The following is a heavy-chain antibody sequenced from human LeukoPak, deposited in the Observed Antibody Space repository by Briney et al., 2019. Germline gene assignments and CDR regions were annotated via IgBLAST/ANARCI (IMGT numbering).Heavy chain of an antibody. CDR1: GGSISSYY. Sequence: KPSETLSLTCTVSGGSISSYYWSWIRQPPGKGLEWIGYIYYSGSTNYNPSLKSRVTISVDMSKNQFSLKLSSVTAADTAVYYCARGGIQLWRSWFDPWGQGTLVTVSS. J-gene: IGHJ5*02. CDR3: ARGGIQLWRSWFDP. D-gene: IGHD5-18*01. V-gene: IGHV4-59*01. CDR2: IYYSGST.